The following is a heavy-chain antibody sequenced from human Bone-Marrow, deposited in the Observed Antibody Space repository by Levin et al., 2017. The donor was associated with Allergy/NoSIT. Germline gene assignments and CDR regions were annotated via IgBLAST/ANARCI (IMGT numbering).Heavy chain of an antibody. Sequence: GESLKISCAASGFTFSDYYINWIRQAPGKGLEWISYISGGSDTIYYADSVMGRFTISRDNAKNSLYLQMTSLTAEDTAVYYCARMRAYDSDGFYLYYFDYWGQGTLVTVSS. CDR2: ISGGSDTI. D-gene: IGHD3-22*01. CDR1: GFTFSDYY. J-gene: IGHJ4*02. CDR3: ARMRAYDSDGFYLYYFDY. V-gene: IGHV3-11*01.